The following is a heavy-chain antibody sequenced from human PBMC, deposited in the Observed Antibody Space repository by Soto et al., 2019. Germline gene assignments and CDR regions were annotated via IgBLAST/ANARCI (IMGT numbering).Heavy chain of an antibody. CDR3: ARLRDSDGMDV. Sequence: GASVKVSCKASGYTFTVYAMHWVRQAPGQRLEWMGWINAGNGNTKYSQKFQGRVTITADKSTSTAYMELSSLRSEDTAVYYCARLRDSDGMDVWGQGTTVTVSS. D-gene: IGHD1-26*01. CDR1: GYTFTVYA. V-gene: IGHV1-3*01. CDR2: INAGNGNT. J-gene: IGHJ6*02.